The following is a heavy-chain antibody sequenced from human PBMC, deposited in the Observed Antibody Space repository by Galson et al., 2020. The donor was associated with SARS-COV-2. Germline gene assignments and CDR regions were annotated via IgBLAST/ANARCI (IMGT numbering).Heavy chain of an antibody. CDR1: GYSFTGYY. J-gene: IGHJ6*02. CDR2: INPSTGSA. CDR3: ARGLSGPWPYDPFYGMDV. D-gene: IGHD3-16*01. V-gene: IGHV1-2*02. Sequence: ASVKVSCKASGYSFTGYYLYWVRQAPGQGLESLGWINPSTGSAGYGQKFQSRVTLASDMSVRPDYMELSRLTFDDTAVYYCARGLSGPWPYDPFYGMDVWGPGTTVTVSS.